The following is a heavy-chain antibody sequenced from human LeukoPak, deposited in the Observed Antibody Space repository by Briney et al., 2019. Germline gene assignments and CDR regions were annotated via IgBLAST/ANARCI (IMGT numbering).Heavy chain of an antibody. V-gene: IGHV3-15*01. D-gene: IGHD1-1*01. CDR1: GFTFSNVW. Sequence: GGSLRLSCAASGFTFSNVWMNWVRQAPGKGLEWVGRIKSKTDGGTTDYAAPVTGIFTISRDDSKNTLYLQLNSLRTGDTAVYYCSTGSRASGGLFDYWGQGTLVTVSS. CDR3: STGSRASGGLFDY. J-gene: IGHJ4*02. CDR2: IKSKTDGGTT.